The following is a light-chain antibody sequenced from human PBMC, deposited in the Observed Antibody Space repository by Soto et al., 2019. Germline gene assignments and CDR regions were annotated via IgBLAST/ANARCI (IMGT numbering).Light chain of an antibody. CDR2: GAS. Sequence: VXTQXPATXSXSRGDRATLSGRASQSVSNNLSWYQQRPPQAPTLLIYGASTRATGIPARFSGSGSGTEFTLTISSLQSDDFAVYYCQQYNDWPPLTFGGGTKVDI. V-gene: IGKV3-15*01. J-gene: IGKJ4*01. CDR3: QQYNDWPPLT. CDR1: QSVSNN.